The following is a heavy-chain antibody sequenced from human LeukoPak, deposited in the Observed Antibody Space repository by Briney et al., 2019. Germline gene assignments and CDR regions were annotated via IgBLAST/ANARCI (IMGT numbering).Heavy chain of an antibody. V-gene: IGHV3-23*01. CDR3: AKDPMTTVTTTAY. J-gene: IGHJ4*02. Sequence: GGSLRLSCAASGFTFSSYAMSWVRQAPGKGLEWVSSISDSDGSTYYADSVKGRFTISRDNSKNTLYLQMNSLRAEDTAVYYCAKDPMTTVTTTAYWGQGTLVTASS. CDR1: GFTFSSYA. D-gene: IGHD4-17*01. CDR2: ISDSDGST.